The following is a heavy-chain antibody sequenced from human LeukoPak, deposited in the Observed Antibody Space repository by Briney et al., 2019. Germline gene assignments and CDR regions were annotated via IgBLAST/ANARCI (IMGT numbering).Heavy chain of an antibody. J-gene: IGHJ4*01. CDR2: ILSDGSNK. Sequence: GRSLRLSCAASGFTFNTYGMHWVRQAPGKGLEWVAVILSDGSNKYYADSMKGRFTISRDNSKNTLYLQMNSLRAEDTAVYYCAKDSRDGYAYNFDYWGQGTLVTVSS. CDR1: GFTFNTYG. CDR3: AKDSRDGYAYNFDY. D-gene: IGHD5-18*01. V-gene: IGHV3-30*18.